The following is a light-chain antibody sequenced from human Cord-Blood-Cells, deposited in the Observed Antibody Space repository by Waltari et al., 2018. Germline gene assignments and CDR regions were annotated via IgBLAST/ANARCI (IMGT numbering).Light chain of an antibody. CDR2: NAS. V-gene: IGKV1-5*03. J-gene: IGKJ2*01. CDR3: QQYNSYPYT. CDR1: QIISSW. Sequence: DIQMTPAPSTLSASVGDRLTITCLASQIISSWCAWYQQKPGKAPKLLIYNASSLESGVPSRFSGSGSGTEFTLTISSLQPDDFATYYCQQYNSYPYTFGQGTKLEIK.